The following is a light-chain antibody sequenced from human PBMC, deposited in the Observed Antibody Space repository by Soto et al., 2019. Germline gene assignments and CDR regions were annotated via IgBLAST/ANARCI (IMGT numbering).Light chain of an antibody. V-gene: IGKV4-1*01. CDR1: QSVLYSSNNKNY. J-gene: IGKJ2*01. CDR2: WAS. CDR3: QQYGSTPPA. Sequence: DIVMTQSPDSLAVSLGERATINCKSSQSVLYSSNNKNYLAWYQQRPGQPPKLLIYWASTRESGVPDRFSGSGSGTDFTLTITSPEADDVSVYYCQQYGSTPPAFGQGTKVEIK.